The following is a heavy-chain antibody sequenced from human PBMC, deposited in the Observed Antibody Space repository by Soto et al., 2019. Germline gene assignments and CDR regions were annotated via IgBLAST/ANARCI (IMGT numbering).Heavy chain of an antibody. CDR1: GYSFTSYW. Sequence: GASLTISCKGSGYSFTSYWISWVRQMPEKGLEWMGRIDPSNSYTNYSPTFQGHVTISADKSISTAYLQWSSLKASDTAMYYCASLTGYYGSDYSGAFDIWGQGTMVTVSS. J-gene: IGHJ3*02. D-gene: IGHD3-10*01. V-gene: IGHV5-10-1*01. CDR3: ASLTGYYGSDYSGAFDI. CDR2: IDPSNSYT.